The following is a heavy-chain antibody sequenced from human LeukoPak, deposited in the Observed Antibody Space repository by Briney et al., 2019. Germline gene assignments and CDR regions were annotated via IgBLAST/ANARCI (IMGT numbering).Heavy chain of an antibody. V-gene: IGHV3-30-3*01. D-gene: IGHD2-21*01. J-gene: IGHJ4*02. CDR2: ISYDGSNK. CDR1: GFTFSSYA. CDR3: AREPFHVIPLPFDY. Sequence: GRSLRLSCAASGFTFSSYAMHWVRQAPGTGLEWVAVISYDGSNKYYADSVKGRFTISRDNSKNTLYLQMNSLRAEDTAVYYCAREPFHVIPLPFDYWGQGTLVTVSS.